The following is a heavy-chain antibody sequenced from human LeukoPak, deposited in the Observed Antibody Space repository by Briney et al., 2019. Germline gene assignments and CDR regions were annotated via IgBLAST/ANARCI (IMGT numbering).Heavy chain of an antibody. J-gene: IGHJ3*02. CDR1: GGSISSSNW. V-gene: IGHV4-4*02. CDR3: AAPYGSGSYSAFDI. D-gene: IGHD3-10*01. Sequence: SGTLTLTCAVSGGSISSSNWWSWVRQPPGKGLEWIEEIYRGSTNYNPSLKSRVTISVDKSKNQFSLKLSSVTAADTAVYYCAAPYGSGSYSAFDIWGQGTMVTVSS. CDR2: IYRGST.